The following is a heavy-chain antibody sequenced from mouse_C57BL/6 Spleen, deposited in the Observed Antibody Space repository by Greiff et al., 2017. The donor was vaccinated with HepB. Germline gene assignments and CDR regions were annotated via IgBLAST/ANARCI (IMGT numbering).Heavy chain of an antibody. V-gene: IGHV3-6*01. J-gene: IGHJ2*01. D-gene: IGHD1-1*01. CDR2: ISYDGSN. Sequence: EVQLQQSGPGLVKPSQSLSLTCSVTGYFITSGYYWNWIRQFPGNKLEWMGYISYDGSNNYNPSLKNRISITRDTSKNQFFLKLNSVTTEDTATYYCARANYVGDYWGQGTTLTVSS. CDR1: GYFITSGYY. CDR3: ARANYVGDY.